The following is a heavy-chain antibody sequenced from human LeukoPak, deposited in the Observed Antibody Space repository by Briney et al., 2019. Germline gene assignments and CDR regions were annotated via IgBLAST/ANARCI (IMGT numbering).Heavy chain of an antibody. CDR2: MNQFGTDI. CDR3: ARGTYYYEF. J-gene: IGHJ4*02. D-gene: IGHD3/OR15-3a*01. CDR1: TFTFSDYW. V-gene: IGHV3-7*04. Sequence: PGASLRLSCAASTFTFSDYWMTWVRQDPGKGPEWVAYMNQFGTDIKYLDSVKGRFTISRDNTKNSLYLWMTSLRADDTAVYYCARGTYYYEFWGQGTLVTVSS.